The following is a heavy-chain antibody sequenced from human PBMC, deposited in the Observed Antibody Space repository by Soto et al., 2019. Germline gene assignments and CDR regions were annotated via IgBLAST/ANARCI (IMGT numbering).Heavy chain of an antibody. CDR3: AKRVLSAKYLPYYYGMDV. V-gene: IGHV3-30*18. CDR2: ISYDGSNK. Sequence: PGGSLRLSCAASGFTFSSYGMHWVRQAPGKGLEWVAVISYDGSNKYYADSVKGRFTISRDNSKNTLYLQMNSLRAEDTAVYYCAKRVLSAKYLPYYYGMDVWGQGTTVTVSS. D-gene: IGHD2-2*02. CDR1: GFTFSSYG. J-gene: IGHJ6*02.